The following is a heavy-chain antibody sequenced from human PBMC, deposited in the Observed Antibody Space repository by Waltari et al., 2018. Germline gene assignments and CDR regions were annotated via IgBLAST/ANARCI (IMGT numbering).Heavy chain of an antibody. CDR3: ARDLPVAGIDY. J-gene: IGHJ4*02. V-gene: IGHV4-61*02. CDR2: IYTSGST. D-gene: IGHD6-19*01. Sequence: QVQLQESGPGLVKPSQTLSLTCTVSGGSISSGSYYWSWIRQPAGKGLEWIGRIYTSGSTNYNPSLKSRVTISVDTSKNQFSLKLSSVTAADTAVYYCARDLPVAGIDYWGQGTLVTVSS. CDR1: GGSISSGSYY.